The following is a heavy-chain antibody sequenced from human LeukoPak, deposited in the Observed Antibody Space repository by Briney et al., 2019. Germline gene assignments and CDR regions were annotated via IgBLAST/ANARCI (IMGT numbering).Heavy chain of an antibody. Sequence: TPSETLSLTCTVSGGSISSSSYYWGWIRQPPGKGLEWIGSIYYSGSTYYNPSLKSRVTISVDTSKNQFSLKLSSVTAADTAVYYCARVPRDTAMDSDWFDPWGQGTLVTVSS. D-gene: IGHD5-18*01. CDR3: ARVPRDTAMDSDWFDP. CDR1: GGSISSSSYY. CDR2: IYYSGST. J-gene: IGHJ5*02. V-gene: IGHV4-39*07.